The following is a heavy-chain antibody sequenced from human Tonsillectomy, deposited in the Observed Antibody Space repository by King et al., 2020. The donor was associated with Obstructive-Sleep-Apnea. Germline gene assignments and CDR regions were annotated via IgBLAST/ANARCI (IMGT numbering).Heavy chain of an antibody. J-gene: IGHJ4*02. CDR3: EGDHSVGIRAAGTPIGY. V-gene: IGHV1-18*01. CDR1: GYTFTSYG. CDR2: ISAYNDNT. D-gene: IGHD6-13*01. Sequence: VQLVESGAEVKKPGASVKVSCKASGYTFTSYGISWVRQAPGQGLEWMGWISAYNDNTNYAQKLQGRVTMTTETSTSTVYMELRSLRSDDTAVYYCEGDHSVGIRAAGTPIGYWGQGTPVTVSS.